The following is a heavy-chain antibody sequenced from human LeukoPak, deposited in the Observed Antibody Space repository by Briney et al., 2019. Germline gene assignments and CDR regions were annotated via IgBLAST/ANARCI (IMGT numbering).Heavy chain of an antibody. D-gene: IGHD3-10*01. J-gene: IGHJ4*02. V-gene: IGHV3-23*01. CDR1: GFTFSSHA. CDR2: ISGSADST. CDR3: ARAGRPGIPNDY. Sequence: GGSLRLSCAASGFTFSSHAMRWVRQAPGKGLEWVPAISGSADSTDYANSVKGRFTISRDNSRSTPYLQMNSLRVDDTAVYYCARAGRPGIPNDYWGQGTLVTVSS.